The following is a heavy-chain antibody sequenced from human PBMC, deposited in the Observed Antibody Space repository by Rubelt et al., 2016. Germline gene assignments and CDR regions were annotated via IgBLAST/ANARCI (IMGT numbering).Heavy chain of an antibody. V-gene: IGHV3-23*01. D-gene: IGHD3-3*01. CDR3: ARDGSEWSRDY. Sequence: RWVRRSPGKGLEWVSGIGGGTSNTYYAESVRGRFTISRDNSKSTLFLQMSSLSADDTAVYYCARDGSEWSRDYWGQGTLVTVSS. CDR2: IGGGTSNT. J-gene: IGHJ4*02.